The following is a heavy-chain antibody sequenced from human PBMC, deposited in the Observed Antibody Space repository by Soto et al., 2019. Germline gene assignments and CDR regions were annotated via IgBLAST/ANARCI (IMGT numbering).Heavy chain of an antibody. CDR3: ARDLRQAIRIAAAPFDY. CDR2: ISSSGSTI. D-gene: IGHD6-13*01. V-gene: IGHV3-11*01. J-gene: IGHJ4*02. CDR1: GFTFSDYY. Sequence: QVQLVESGGGLVKPGGSLRLSCAASGFTFSDYYMSWIRQAHGKGLEWVSYISSSGSTIYYADSVKGRFTISRDNAKNSLYRQMNSLRAEDTAVYYWARDLRQAIRIAAAPFDYWGQGTLVTVSS.